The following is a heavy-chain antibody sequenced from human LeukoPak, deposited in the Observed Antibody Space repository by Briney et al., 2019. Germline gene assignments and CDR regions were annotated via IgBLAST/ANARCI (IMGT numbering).Heavy chain of an antibody. CDR3: ANWDIVVVVAATGYYYMDV. CDR1: GFTFSSYA. J-gene: IGHJ6*03. CDR2: ISVSGGST. Sequence: PGGSLRLSCAASGFTFSSYAMSWVRQAPGKGLEWVSAISVSGGSTYYADSVKGRFTISRDNSKNTLYLQMNSLRAEDTAVYYCANWDIVVVVAATGYYYMDVWGKGTTVTVSS. V-gene: IGHV3-23*01. D-gene: IGHD2-15*01.